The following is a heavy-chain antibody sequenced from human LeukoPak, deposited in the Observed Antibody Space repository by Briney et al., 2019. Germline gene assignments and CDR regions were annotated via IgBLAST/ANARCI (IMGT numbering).Heavy chain of an antibody. CDR2: IYDTGTT. Sequence: SLTRTVSPGSFRSYHRSWVRQPPGGGGGWIGYIYDTGTTNYNPSLSSRVTMSVDTSKNHFSLRLSSVTAADTAVYYCARHRIGSYSLDSWGQGILVTVSS. J-gene: IGHJ4*02. CDR1: PGSFRSYH. CDR3: ARHRIGSYSLDS. D-gene: IGHD1-26*01. V-gene: IGHV4-59*08.